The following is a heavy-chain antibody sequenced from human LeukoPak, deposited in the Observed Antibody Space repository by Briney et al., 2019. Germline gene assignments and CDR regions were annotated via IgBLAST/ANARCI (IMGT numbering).Heavy chain of an antibody. J-gene: IGHJ4*02. Sequence: PGGPLRLSCAASGFTFSSYAMHWVRQAPGKGLEWVAVISYDGSNKYYADSVKGRFTISRDNSKNTLYLQMNSLRAEDTAVYYCARDRDDGSGSYYNGVFDYWGQGTLVTVSS. CDR1: GFTFSSYA. D-gene: IGHD3-10*01. CDR2: ISYDGSNK. V-gene: IGHV3-30*04. CDR3: ARDRDDGSGSYYNGVFDY.